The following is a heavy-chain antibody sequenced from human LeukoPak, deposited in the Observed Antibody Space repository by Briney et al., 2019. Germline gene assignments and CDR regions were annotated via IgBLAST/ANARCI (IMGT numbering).Heavy chain of an antibody. CDR3: ARETHYYDSSGYYGAFDY. V-gene: IGHV3-53*01. D-gene: IGHD3-22*01. J-gene: IGHJ4*02. CDR2: IYSGGST. Sequence: GGSLRLSCAASGFTFDDYGMSWVRQAPGKGLEWVSVIYSGGSTYYADSVKGRFTISRDNSKNTLYLQMNSLRAEDTAVYYCARETHYYDSSGYYGAFDYWGQGTLVTVSS. CDR1: GFTFDDYG.